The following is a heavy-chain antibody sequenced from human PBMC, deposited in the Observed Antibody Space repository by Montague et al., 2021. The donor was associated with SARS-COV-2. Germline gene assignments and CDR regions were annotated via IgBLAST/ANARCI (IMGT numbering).Heavy chain of an antibody. J-gene: IGHJ6*02. D-gene: IGHD3-9*01. CDR3: ARMPYDILTGSGYYGMDV. V-gene: IGHV2-70*01. Sequence: PALVKPTQTLTLTCTFSGLSLSTSGMCVSWIRQPPGKALERLALIDWDDDKYYSTSLKTRLTISKDTSKNQVVLTMTNMDPVDTATYYCARMPYDILTGSGYYGMDVWGQGTTVTVSS. CDR2: IDWDDDK. CDR1: GLSLSTSGMC.